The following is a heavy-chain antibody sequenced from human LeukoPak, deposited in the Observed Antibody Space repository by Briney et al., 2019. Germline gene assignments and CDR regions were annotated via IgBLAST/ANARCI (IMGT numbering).Heavy chain of an antibody. V-gene: IGHV1-8*03. Sequence: ASVKVSCKASGYTFTSYDINWVRQATGQGLEWMGWMNPNSGNTGYALKFQGRVTITRNTSISTAYMELSSLRSEDTAVYYCARAGSVISYYSYYMDVWGKGTTVTVSS. CDR1: GYTFTSYD. CDR3: ARAGSVISYYSYYMDV. CDR2: MNPNSGNT. D-gene: IGHD2-15*01. J-gene: IGHJ6*03.